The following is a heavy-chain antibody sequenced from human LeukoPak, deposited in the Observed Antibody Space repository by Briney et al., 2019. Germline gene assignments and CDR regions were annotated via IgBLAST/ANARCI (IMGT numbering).Heavy chain of an antibody. CDR3: AIDAWDLPLDAFDI. D-gene: IGHD1-26*01. CDR1: GFTFSTYN. V-gene: IGHV3-48*02. CDR2: ISTDSDSI. Sequence: GVSLRLSCAASGFTFSTYNMNWVRQAPGKGLEWVSYISTDSDSIYSADSVKGRFTISRDNAKNSLYLQMNSLRDEDTAVYYCAIDAWDLPLDAFDIWGQGTMVTV. J-gene: IGHJ3*02.